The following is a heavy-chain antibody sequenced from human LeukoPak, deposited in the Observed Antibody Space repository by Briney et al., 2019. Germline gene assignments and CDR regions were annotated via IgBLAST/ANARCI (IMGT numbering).Heavy chain of an antibody. V-gene: IGHV1-8*01. CDR3: ARGGMVRRNSFSYDY. J-gene: IGHJ4*02. D-gene: IGHD4-23*01. CDR1: GYTFTSYD. CDR2: MNPNSGNT. Sequence: SXXVSCKASGYTFTSYDINSVRHATGQGVEWMGWMNPNSGNTGYAQKFQGRVTKTRNTSISTAYMELSSLRSGDTSVYYCARGGMVRRNSFSYDYWGQGTLVTVSS.